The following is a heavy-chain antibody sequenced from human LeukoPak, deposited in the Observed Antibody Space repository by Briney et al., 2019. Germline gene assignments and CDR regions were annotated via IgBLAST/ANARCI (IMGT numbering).Heavy chain of an antibody. J-gene: IGHJ4*02. V-gene: IGHV4-4*07. CDR2: IYTSGST. CDR1: GGSISSYY. D-gene: IGHD6-19*01. Sequence: SETLSLTCTVSGGSISSYYWSRIRQPAGKGLERIGRIYTSGSTNYNPSLKSRVTMSVDTSKNQFSLKLSSVTAADTAVYYCARGAPSMYSSGWYYFDYWGQGTLVTVSS. CDR3: ARGAPSMYSSGWYYFDY.